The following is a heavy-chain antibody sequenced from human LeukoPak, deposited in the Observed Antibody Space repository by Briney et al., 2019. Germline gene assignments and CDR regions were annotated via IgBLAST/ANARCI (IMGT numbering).Heavy chain of an antibody. CDR3: AKDKGRSGYYLRWYAFDI. CDR2: ISWNSGSI. J-gene: IGHJ3*02. CDR1: GFTFDDYA. Sequence: GGSLRLSCAASGFTFDDYAMHWVRQAPGKGLEWVSGISWNSGSIGYADSVKGRFTISRDNAKNSLYLQMNSLRAEDTALYYCAKDKGRSGYYLRWYAFDIWGQGTMVTVSS. V-gene: IGHV3-9*01. D-gene: IGHD3-22*01.